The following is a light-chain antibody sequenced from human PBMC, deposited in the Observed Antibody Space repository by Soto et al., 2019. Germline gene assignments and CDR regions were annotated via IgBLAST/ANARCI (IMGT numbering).Light chain of an antibody. J-gene: IGLJ3*02. V-gene: IGLV2-14*01. Sequence: QSALTQPASVSGSPGQSITIYCTGTSSDVGAYDYVSWYQQHPGKAPKLMIYEVTNRPSGVSDRFSGSKSGNTASLTISGLEAEYEADYYCGSYTSSGTRVFGGGTKLTVL. CDR3: GSYTSSGTRV. CDR2: EVT. CDR1: SSDVGAYDY.